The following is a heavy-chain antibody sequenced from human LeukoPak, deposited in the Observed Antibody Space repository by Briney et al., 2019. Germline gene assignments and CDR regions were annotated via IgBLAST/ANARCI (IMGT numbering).Heavy chain of an antibody. J-gene: IGHJ4*02. D-gene: IGHD2-15*01. CDR2: INPNSGGT. Sequence: ASVNVSCKASGYTFTGYYMHWVRQAPGQGLEWMGWINPNSGGTNYAQKFQGRVTMTRDTSISTAYMELSRLRSDDTAVYHCARDLLVGGGDYWGQGTLVTVSS. CDR1: GYTFTGYY. V-gene: IGHV1-2*02. CDR3: ARDLLVGGGDY.